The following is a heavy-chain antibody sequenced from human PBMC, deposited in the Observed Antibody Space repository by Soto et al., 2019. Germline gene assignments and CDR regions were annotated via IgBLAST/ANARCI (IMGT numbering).Heavy chain of an antibody. CDR2: ISSSSSYI. J-gene: IGHJ3*02. V-gene: IGHV3-21*01. CDR1: GFTFSSYS. D-gene: IGHD6-13*01. CDR3: ARDRRAAGRDAFDI. Sequence: GGSLRLSCAASGFTFSSYSMNWVRQAPGKGLEWVSSISSSSSYIYYADSVKGRFPISRDNAKNSLYLQMNSLRAEDTAVYYCARDRRAAGRDAFDIWGQGTMVTVSS.